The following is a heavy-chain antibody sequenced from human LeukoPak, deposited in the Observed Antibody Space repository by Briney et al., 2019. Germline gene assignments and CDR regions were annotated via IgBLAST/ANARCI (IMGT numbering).Heavy chain of an antibody. CDR3: ARIYLVYYGSESYKYYFDY. V-gene: IGHV4-59*11. CDR2: IYYTGAT. Sequence: SETLSLTCTVSGGSMSVHYWSWIGQTPGKGLEWIGHIYYTGATTYNPSLKSPVSISVDTSKNQFSLRLTSVTAAVTAVYFCARIYLVYYGSESYKYYFDYWGQGMLVTVSS. CDR1: GGSMSVHY. D-gene: IGHD3-10*01. J-gene: IGHJ4*02.